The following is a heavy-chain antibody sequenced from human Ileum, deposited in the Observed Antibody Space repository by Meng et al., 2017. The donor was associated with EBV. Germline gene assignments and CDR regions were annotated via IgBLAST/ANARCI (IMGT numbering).Heavy chain of an antibody. J-gene: IGHJ4*02. V-gene: IGHV4-61*08. CDR3: ARDLRVGGAFDY. D-gene: IGHD1-26*01. CDR1: GASGTSSGYY. CDR2: VNYNGDS. Sequence: QVQPQQSGPAPVSPSVTLSPTCPVSGASGTSSGYYWSWPRQSPGKGLEWLGYVNYNGDSTYNPSLKSRVTIFIDTSKKQFYLNLTAATAADTAIYYCARDLRVGGAFDYWGQGTLVTVSS.